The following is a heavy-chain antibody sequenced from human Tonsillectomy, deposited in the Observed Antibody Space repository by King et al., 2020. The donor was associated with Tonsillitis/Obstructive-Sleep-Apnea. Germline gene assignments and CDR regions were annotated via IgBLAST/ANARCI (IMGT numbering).Heavy chain of an antibody. CDR1: GFTFSSYE. V-gene: IGHV3-48*03. D-gene: IGHD4-17*01. J-gene: IGHJ4*02. CDR3: ARDYGFAIFDY. Sequence: VQLVESGGGLVQPGGSLRLSCAASGFTFSSYEMNWVRQAPGKGLEWLSYISGSGSAIYYADSVKGRFTISRDNAKNSLYLQMNSLRAEDTAVYYCARDYGFAIFDYWGQGTLVTASS. CDR2: ISGSGSAI.